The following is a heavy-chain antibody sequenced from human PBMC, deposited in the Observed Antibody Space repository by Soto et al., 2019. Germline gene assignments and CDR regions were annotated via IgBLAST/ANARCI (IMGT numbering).Heavy chain of an antibody. CDR2: IWYDGSNK. CDR1: GFTFSSYG. CDR3: AREWGLAGYYYYYMDV. J-gene: IGHJ6*03. Sequence: QVQLVESGGGVVQPGRSLRLSCAASGFTFSSYGMHWVRQAPGKGLEWVAVIWYDGSNKYCADSVKGRFTISRDNSKNTLYLQMNSLRAEDTAVYYCAREWGLAGYYYYYMDVWGKGTTVTVSS. D-gene: IGHD3-16*01. V-gene: IGHV3-33*01.